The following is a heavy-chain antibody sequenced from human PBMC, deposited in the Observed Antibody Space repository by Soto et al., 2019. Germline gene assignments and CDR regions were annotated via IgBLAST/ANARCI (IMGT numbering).Heavy chain of an antibody. CDR3: AREGCSGGSCYSLDY. CDR2: INPNSGGT. CDR1: GYTFTGYY. Sequence: QVQLVQSGAEVKKPGASVKVSCKASGYTFTGYYMHWVRQAPGQGLEWMGWINPNSGGTNYAQKFQGRVTMTRDTSISTAYMELSRLRSDDTVVYYCAREGCSGGSCYSLDYWGQGTLVTVSS. J-gene: IGHJ4*02. V-gene: IGHV1-2*02. D-gene: IGHD2-15*01.